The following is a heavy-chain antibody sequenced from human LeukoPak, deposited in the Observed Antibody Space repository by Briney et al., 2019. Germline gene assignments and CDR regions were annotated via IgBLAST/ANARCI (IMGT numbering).Heavy chain of an antibody. CDR3: GKTTVGYSSGQKPAWPVDY. CDR1: GFTFGSHA. V-gene: IGHV3-23*01. CDR2: IFGSGGSP. J-gene: IGHJ4*02. D-gene: IGHD5-18*01. Sequence: GSLRLSCEASGFTFGSHAMYWVRQAPGKGLEWVAGIFGSGGSPHYADPVKGRFTISRDNSRNTVYLQINSLRAGDTAVHYCGKTTVGYSSGQKPAWPVDYWGQGTLVTVSS.